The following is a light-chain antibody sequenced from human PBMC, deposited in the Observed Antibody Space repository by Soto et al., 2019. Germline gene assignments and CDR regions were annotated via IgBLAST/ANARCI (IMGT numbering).Light chain of an antibody. J-gene: IGLJ2*01. V-gene: IGLV2-23*02. CDR2: EVT. Sequence: QSALTQPASVSGSPGQSITISCTGTDRDVGTYNLVSWYQHHPGTAPKLLIYEVTKRPSGVSHRFSGSKSGNAASLTISGLQAEDEAHYYCCFHGFSITFFGGGTKLTVL. CDR3: CFHGFSITF. CDR1: DRDVGTYNL.